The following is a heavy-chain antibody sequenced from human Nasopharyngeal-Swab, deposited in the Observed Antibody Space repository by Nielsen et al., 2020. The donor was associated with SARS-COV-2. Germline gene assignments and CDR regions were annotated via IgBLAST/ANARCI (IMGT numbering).Heavy chain of an antibody. CDR2: IYYSGST. D-gene: IGHD5-18*01. CDR1: GGSISSSSYY. Sequence: SETLSLTCTVSGGSISSSSYYWGWIRQPPGKGLEWIGSIYYSGSTYYNPSLKSRVTISVDTSKNQFSLKLNSVTAADTAVYYCARPIQLWAFDYWGQGTLVTVSS. J-gene: IGHJ4*02. CDR3: ARPIQLWAFDY. V-gene: IGHV4-39*01.